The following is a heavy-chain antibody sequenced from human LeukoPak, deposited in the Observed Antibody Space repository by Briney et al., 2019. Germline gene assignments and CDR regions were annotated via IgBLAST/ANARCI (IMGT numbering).Heavy chain of an antibody. V-gene: IGHV4-59*12. J-gene: IGHJ1*01. D-gene: IGHD6-13*01. Sequence: SETLSLTCTVSGGSISSYYWSWIRQPPGKGLEWIGYIYYSGSTDYNPSLKSRVTISVDKSKNQFSLKLSSVTAADTAVYYCASGGIAAAGAEYFHHWGQGTLVTVSS. CDR3: ASGGIAAAGAEYFHH. CDR2: IYYSGST. CDR1: GGSISSYY.